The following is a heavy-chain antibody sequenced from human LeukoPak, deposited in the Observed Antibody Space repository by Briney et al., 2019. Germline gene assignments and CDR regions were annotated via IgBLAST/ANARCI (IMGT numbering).Heavy chain of an antibody. V-gene: IGHV4-59*04. CDR1: GGSISSYY. CDR3: ARHVVAAAGNAWFDP. J-gene: IGHJ5*02. D-gene: IGHD6-13*01. Sequence: SETLSLTCTVSGGSISSYYWSWIRQPPGKGLEWIGYIYYSGSTYYNPSLKSRVTISVDTSKNQFSLKLSSVTAADTAVYYCARHVVAAAGNAWFDPWGQGTLVTVSS. CDR2: IYYSGST.